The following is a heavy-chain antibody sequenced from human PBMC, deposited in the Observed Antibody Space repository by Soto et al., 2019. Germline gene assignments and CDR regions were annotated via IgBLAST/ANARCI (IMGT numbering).Heavy chain of an antibody. CDR3: ARVILDYYDSSGYYPDAFDI. Sequence: SETLSLTCTVSGGSISSYYWSWIRQPPGKGLEWIGYIYYSGSTNYNPSLKSRVTISVDTSKNQFSLKLSSVTAADTAVYYCARVILDYYDSSGYYPDAFDIWGQGTMVTVSS. CDR2: IYYSGST. V-gene: IGHV4-59*01. D-gene: IGHD3-22*01. CDR1: GGSISSYY. J-gene: IGHJ3*02.